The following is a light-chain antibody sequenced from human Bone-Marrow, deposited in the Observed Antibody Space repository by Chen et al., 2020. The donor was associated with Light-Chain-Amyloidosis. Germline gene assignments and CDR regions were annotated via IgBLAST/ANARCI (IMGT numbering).Light chain of an antibody. V-gene: IGLV3-19*01. J-gene: IGLJ3*02. CDR1: SLRSYY. Sequence: SYDLTQDPSVSVALGHTVRITCQGDSLRSYYASWYQQKPGQAPVLVIYGTNNRPSGIPDRFSGSSAGNTASLTSTGAQAEDEADYYCNSRDSSGNRLKWVFGGGTKLTVL. CDR3: NSRDSSGNRLKWV. CDR2: GTN.